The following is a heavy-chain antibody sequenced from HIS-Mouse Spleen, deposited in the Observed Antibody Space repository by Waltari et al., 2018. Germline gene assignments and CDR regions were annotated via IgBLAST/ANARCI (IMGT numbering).Heavy chain of an antibody. Sequence: QLQLQESGPGLVKPSETLSLTCTVSGGPISSSSYYWSWIRQPPGKGLEWIGYIYYSGSTYYNPSLKSRVTISVDTSKNQFSLKLSSVTAADTAVYYCARDMRTAPDYWGQGTLVTVSS. V-gene: IGHV4-30-4*01. D-gene: IGHD2-21*02. CDR3: ARDMRTAPDY. CDR1: GGPISSSSYY. J-gene: IGHJ4*02. CDR2: IYYSGST.